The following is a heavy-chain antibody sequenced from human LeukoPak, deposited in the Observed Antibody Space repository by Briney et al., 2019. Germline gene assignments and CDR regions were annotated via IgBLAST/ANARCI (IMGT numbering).Heavy chain of an antibody. CDR1: GFTFSTSW. J-gene: IGHJ4*02. D-gene: IGHD4-23*01. Sequence: GGSLRLSCAASGFTFSTSWMHWVRQAPGKRLVWVSRITSDGLSTTYADSVKGRFTISRDNAKNTLYLQINSLRAEDTAVYYCARGRYYGGNTIDYWGQGTLVTVSS. V-gene: IGHV3-74*01. CDR3: ARGRYYGGNTIDY. CDR2: ITSDGLST.